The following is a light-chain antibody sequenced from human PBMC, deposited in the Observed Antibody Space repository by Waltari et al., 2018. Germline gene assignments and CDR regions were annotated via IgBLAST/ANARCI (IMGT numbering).Light chain of an antibody. J-gene: IGKJ5*01. CDR1: QSISSY. Sequence: DIQMTQSPSSLSASVGDRVTITCRASQSISSYLNWYQQKQGKAPKLLIYAASSLQSGVPSRFSCSGSGTDFTLTISSLQPEDFATYYCQQSYSTPRVTFGQGTRLEIK. V-gene: IGKV1-39*01. CDR2: AAS. CDR3: QQSYSTPRVT.